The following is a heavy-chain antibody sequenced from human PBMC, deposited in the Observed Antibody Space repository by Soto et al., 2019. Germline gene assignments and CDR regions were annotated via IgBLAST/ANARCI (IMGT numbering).Heavy chain of an antibody. Sequence: SETLSLTCTVSGDSISSSSYYWGWVRQPPGKGLEWIGNIYYSGSTYYNPSLKSRASISVDTSKNQFSLKLSSVTAAGTAVYYCARLPSLYSYADYWGQGTLVTVSS. D-gene: IGHD5-18*01. V-gene: IGHV4-39*01. CDR1: GDSISSSSYY. CDR3: ARLPSLYSYADY. CDR2: IYYSGST. J-gene: IGHJ4*02.